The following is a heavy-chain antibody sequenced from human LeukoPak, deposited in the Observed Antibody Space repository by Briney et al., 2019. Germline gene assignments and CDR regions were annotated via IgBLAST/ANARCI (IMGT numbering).Heavy chain of an antibody. CDR1: GFTFSSYW. V-gene: IGHV3-7*01. D-gene: IGHD3-10*01. J-gene: IGHJ4*02. CDR3: ARDRNYGSGSYYFDY. Sequence: GGSLRLSCAASGFTFSSYWMSWVRQAPGKGLEWVANIKQDGSEKYYVDSVKGLFTISRDNAKNSLYLQMNSLRAEDTAVYYCARDRNYGSGSYYFDYWGQGTLVTVSS. CDR2: IKQDGSEK.